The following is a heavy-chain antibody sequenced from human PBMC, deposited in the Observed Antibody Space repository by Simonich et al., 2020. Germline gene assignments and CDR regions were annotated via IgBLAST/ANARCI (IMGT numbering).Heavy chain of an antibody. CDR2: INSEGSRT. CDR1: GFTFSSYW. V-gene: IGHV3-74*03. CDR3: ARNRLDY. J-gene: IGHJ4*02. Sequence: EVQLVESGGGLVQTGVSLRLSCAASGFTFSSYWMHWVRQAPGKGLVCVSRINSEGSRTMYADSVKGQFTISRDKAKNTLYLQMNSLSAEDTAVYYCARNRLDYWGQGTLVTVSS.